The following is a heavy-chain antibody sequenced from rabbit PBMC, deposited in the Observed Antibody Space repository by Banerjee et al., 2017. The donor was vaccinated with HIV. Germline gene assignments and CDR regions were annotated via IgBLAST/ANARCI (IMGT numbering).Heavy chain of an antibody. D-gene: IGHD6-1*01. CDR3: ARSGYAGYDYTTQYFNL. Sequence: QSLEESGGDLVKPEGSLTLTCTASGFSFNNNYVMCWVRQAPGKGLEWIACINSNTGNTVYASWAKGPFTISKTSSTTVTLQMTSLTAADTATYFCARSGYAGYDYTTQYFNLWGPGTLVTVS. CDR1: GFSFNNNYV. CDR2: INSNTGNT. J-gene: IGHJ4*01. V-gene: IGHV1S40*01.